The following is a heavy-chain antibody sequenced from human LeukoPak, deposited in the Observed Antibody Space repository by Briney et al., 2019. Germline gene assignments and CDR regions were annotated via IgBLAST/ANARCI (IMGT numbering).Heavy chain of an antibody. Sequence: AGGSLRLSCAASGFTFSSYAMSWVRQAPGKGLEWVSAISGSGGSTYYADSVKGRFTISRDNSKNTLYLQMNSLRAEDTAVYYCAKDKWVVVTATPSLPKDYWGQGTLVTVSS. J-gene: IGHJ4*02. CDR3: AKDKWVVVTATPSLPKDY. V-gene: IGHV3-23*01. CDR1: GFTFSSYA. CDR2: ISGSGGST. D-gene: IGHD2-21*02.